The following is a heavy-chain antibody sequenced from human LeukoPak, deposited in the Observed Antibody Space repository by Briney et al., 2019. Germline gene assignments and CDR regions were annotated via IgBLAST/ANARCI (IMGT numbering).Heavy chain of an antibody. Sequence: ASVKVSCKASGYTFTGYYMHWVRQAPGQGLEWMGWINPNSGGTNYAQKFQGRVTMTRDTSISTAYMELSRLRSDDTAVYYCARQDLERFIWFDPWGQGTLVTVSS. CDR3: ARQDLERFIWFDP. CDR2: INPNSGGT. V-gene: IGHV1-2*02. D-gene: IGHD3-3*01. CDR1: GYTFTGYY. J-gene: IGHJ5*02.